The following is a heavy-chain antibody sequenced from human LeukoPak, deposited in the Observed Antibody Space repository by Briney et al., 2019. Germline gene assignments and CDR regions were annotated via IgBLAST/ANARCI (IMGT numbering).Heavy chain of an antibody. D-gene: IGHD6-13*01. CDR3: ARYRAAGTPYYYGMDV. Sequence: GESLKISCKGSGYSFTSYWIGWVRQMPGKGLEWMGIIYPGDSDTRYSPSFQGQVTISADKSISTAYLQWSSLKASDTAMYYCARYRAAGTPYYYGMDVWGQGTTVTVSS. V-gene: IGHV5-51*01. CDR2: IYPGDSDT. J-gene: IGHJ6*02. CDR1: GYSFTSYW.